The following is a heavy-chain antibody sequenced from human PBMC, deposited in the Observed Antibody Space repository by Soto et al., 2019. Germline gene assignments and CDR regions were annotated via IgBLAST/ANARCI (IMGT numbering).Heavy chain of an antibody. CDR1: GFTFSSYG. D-gene: IGHD1-20*01. Sequence: PGGSLRLSCAASGFTFSSYGMSWVRQAPGKGLEWISAVSGGGGSTYYPDSVKGRFTISRDNSKNTLYLQMNTLRAEDTAVYYCAKVLRVQGIRYNWNYFDYWGQGTLVTVSS. V-gene: IGHV3-23*01. CDR2: VSGGGGST. J-gene: IGHJ4*02. CDR3: AKVLRVQGIRYNWNYFDY.